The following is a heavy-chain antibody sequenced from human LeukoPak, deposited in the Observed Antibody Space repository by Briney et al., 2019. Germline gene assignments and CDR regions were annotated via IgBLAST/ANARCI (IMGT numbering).Heavy chain of an antibody. D-gene: IGHD4-23*01. CDR2: SYFTGNP. CDR1: GSISSYY. V-gene: IGHV4-59*08. CDR3: AGLRSTVAWASFDY. J-gene: IGHJ4*02. Sequence: SEALSLTCVVSGSISSYYWTWIRQPPGKGLEWIGHSYFTGNPNYNPSLKSRVTISVDPPKNQFSLKLTSVTAADTAVYYCAGLRSTVAWASFDYWGQGILVTVSS.